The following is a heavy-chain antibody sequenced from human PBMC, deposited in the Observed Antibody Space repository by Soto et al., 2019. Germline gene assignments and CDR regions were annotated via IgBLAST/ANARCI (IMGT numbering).Heavy chain of an antibody. CDR3: ATSYGSGYRAFDY. V-gene: IGHV1-69*02. CDR1: GDTFSFYT. CDR2: VNPILSMS. D-gene: IGHD3-10*01. J-gene: IGHJ4*02. Sequence: QVQLVQSGAELKKPGSSVKVSCKASGDTFSFYTINWVRQAPGLGLEWMGRVNPILSMSNYAQKFQGRVTMTEDKSTSTAYMELRSLRSEDTAFYYCATSYGSGYRAFDYWGQGALVTVYS.